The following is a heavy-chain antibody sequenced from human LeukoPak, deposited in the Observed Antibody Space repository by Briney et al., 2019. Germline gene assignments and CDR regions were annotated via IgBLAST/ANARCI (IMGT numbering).Heavy chain of an antibody. D-gene: IGHD3-22*01. V-gene: IGHV3-7*03. CDR1: GFTFSSSW. CDR3: AKVAYDSSGYYLDY. Sequence: GGSLRLSCAASGFTFSSSWMIWLRQAPGKGLEWVANINQDGNEDYYVDSVKGRFTISRDNAKNSLFLQMSSLRDEDTAVYYCAKVAYDSSGYYLDYWGQGTLVTVSS. J-gene: IGHJ4*02. CDR2: INQDGNED.